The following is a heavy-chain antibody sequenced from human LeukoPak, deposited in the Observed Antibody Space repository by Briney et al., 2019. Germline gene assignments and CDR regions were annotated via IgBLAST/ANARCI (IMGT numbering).Heavy chain of an antibody. CDR2: INPNSGGT. CDR1: GYTFTGYY. CDR3: ARDGAHLQTIVVVPAAIDY. V-gene: IGHV1-2*04. D-gene: IGHD2-2*01. Sequence: ASVKVSCKASGYTFTGYYMHWVRQAPGQGLEWMGWINPNSGGTNYAQKFQGWVTMTRDTSISTAYMELSRLRSDDTAVYYCARDGAHLQTIVVVPAAIDYWGQGTLVTVSS. J-gene: IGHJ4*02.